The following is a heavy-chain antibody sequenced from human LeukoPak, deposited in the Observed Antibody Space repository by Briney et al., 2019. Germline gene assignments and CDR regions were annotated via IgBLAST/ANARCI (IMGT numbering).Heavy chain of an antibody. CDR1: GGSISSSNW. V-gene: IGHV4-4*02. J-gene: IGHJ6*03. D-gene: IGHD1-14*01. CDR2: IYHSGST. CDR3: ARHRGHGFYYYMDV. Sequence: PSETLSLTCAVSGGSISSSNWWSWVRQPPGKGLEWIGEIYHSGSTNYNPSLKSRVTISVDTSKNQISLNLSSVTAADTAMYYCARHRGHGFYYYMDVWDKGTTVTVSS.